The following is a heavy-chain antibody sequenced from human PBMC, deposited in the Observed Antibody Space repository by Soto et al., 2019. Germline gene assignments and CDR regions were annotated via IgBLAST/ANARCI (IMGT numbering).Heavy chain of an antibody. CDR1: GGSFSGSY. CDR2: INHSGTS. D-gene: IGHD3-10*01. CDR3: ARGGRAYGSGSYFWSFDY. V-gene: IGHV4-34*01. J-gene: IGHJ4*02. Sequence: SETLSLTCAAYGGSFSGSYWSWILQPPGKGLEWIGEINHSGTSHYNPSLESRVITSVVTSKNQFSLKLSSVTAADTAVYYCARGGRAYGSGSYFWSFDYWGQGTQVTVSS.